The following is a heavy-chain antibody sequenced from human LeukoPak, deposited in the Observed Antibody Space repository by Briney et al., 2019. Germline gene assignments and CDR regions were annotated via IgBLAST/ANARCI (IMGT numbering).Heavy chain of an antibody. CDR1: GFTFDDYA. CDR3: AKDRELPYFDT. D-gene: IGHD1-7*01. CDR2: IGGSGDFK. V-gene: IGHV3-23*01. Sequence: GRSLRLSCAASGFTFDDYAMHWVRQAPGKGLEGVSGIGGSGDFKYYADSVKGRFTISRDNSKNTLYLQMNSLRVEDTAVYYCAKDRELPYFDTWGQGTLVTVSS. J-gene: IGHJ4*02.